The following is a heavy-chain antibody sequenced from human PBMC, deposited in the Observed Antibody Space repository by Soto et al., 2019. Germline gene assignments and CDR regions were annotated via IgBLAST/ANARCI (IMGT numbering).Heavy chain of an antibody. CDR3: ARAGDSSGPVALGY. V-gene: IGHV4-30-2*01. CDR2: IYHSGST. Sequence: QLQLQESGSGLVKPSQTLSLTCAVSGGSISSGGSSWSWIRQPPGKGLEWIGYIYHSGSTYYNPSLKSRATISVDRSKNQFSLKLSSVTAADTAGYYCARAGDSSGPVALGYWGQGTLVTVSS. D-gene: IGHD6-19*01. CDR1: GGSISSGGSS. J-gene: IGHJ4*02.